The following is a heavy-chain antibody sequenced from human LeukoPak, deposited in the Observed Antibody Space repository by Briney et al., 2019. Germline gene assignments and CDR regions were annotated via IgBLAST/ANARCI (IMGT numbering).Heavy chain of an antibody. CDR1: GYTFTSYV. D-gene: IGHD2-2*01. J-gene: IGHJ5*02. V-gene: IGHV1-18*01. CDR2: ISGYNGKT. CDR3: ARHLGYCSSTSCLRNWFDP. Sequence: GASVKVSCKASGYTFTSYVISWVRQAPGQGLEWTGWISGYNGKTNYVQKLQGRVTLTTDASTSTAYMELRSLRSDDTAVYYCARHLGYCSSTSCLRNWFDPWGQGTLVTVSS.